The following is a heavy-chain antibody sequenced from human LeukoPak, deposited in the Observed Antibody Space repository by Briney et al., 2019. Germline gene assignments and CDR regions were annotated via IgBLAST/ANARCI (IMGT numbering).Heavy chain of an antibody. Sequence: GGSLRLSCAASGFTFSTYAMSWVRQAPGKGLEWVSVIYSGGSTYYADSVKGRFTISRDNSKNTLYLQMNSLRAEDTAVYYCAKVGRGQTDYWGQGTLVTVSS. D-gene: IGHD5-12*01. J-gene: IGHJ4*02. CDR3: AKVGRGQTDY. CDR2: IYSGGST. CDR1: GFTFSTYA. V-gene: IGHV3-23*03.